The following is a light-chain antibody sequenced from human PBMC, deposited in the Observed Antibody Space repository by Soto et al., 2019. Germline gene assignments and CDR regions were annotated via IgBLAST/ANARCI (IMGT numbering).Light chain of an antibody. CDR3: VLYMGRGISV. V-gene: IGLV8-61*01. CDR2: NTN. Sequence: QTVVTQEPSFSVSPGGTVTLTCGLSSGSVSTSYYPSWYQQTPGQAPRTLIYNTNTRSSGVPGRFSGSILGNKAALTIAGAQADDESDYYCVLYMGRGISVFGGGTKVTVL. J-gene: IGLJ3*02. CDR1: SGSVSTSYY.